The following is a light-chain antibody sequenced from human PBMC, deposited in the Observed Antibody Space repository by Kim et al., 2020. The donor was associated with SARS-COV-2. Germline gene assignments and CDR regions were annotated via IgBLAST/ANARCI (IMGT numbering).Light chain of an antibody. CDR3: QHNKT. CDR2: DAS. CDR1: QSISTN. J-gene: IGKJ1*01. Sequence: IVLTQSPATLSLSPGERATLSCRASQSISTNLAWYQHKPGQSPRLLIYDASNRATGIPARFSVSDLTLPITSLGPEDFAVYYCQHNKTFGQGTKVEIK. V-gene: IGKV3-11*01.